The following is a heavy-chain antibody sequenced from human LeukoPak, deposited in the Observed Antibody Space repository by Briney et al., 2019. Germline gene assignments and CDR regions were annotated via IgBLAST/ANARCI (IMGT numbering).Heavy chain of an antibody. CDR1: GFTFSSSW. CDR3: ARDPGYESWSPFWGGMDV. D-gene: IGHD3-16*01. V-gene: IGHV3-74*01. CDR2: ITRDGSNT. J-gene: IGHJ6*04. Sequence: PGGSLRLSCAVSGFTFSSSWMHWVRQAPGKGLVWVARITRDGSNTTHADSVKGRFTTSRDNAKNTLYLQMDSLRDDDTAVYYCARDPGYESWSPFWGGMDVWGNGTTVIVSS.